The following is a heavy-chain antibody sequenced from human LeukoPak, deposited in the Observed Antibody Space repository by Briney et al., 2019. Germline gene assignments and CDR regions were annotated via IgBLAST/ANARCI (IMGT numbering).Heavy chain of an antibody. CDR2: IYHSGST. D-gene: IGHD3-3*01. J-gene: IGHJ4*02. CDR1: GGSISSSNW. Sequence: SETLSLTCAVSGGSISSSNWWSWVRQPPGKGLEWIGEIYHSGSTNYNPSLKSRVTISVDTSKNQFSLKLSSVTAADTAVYYCARELGDDFWSGYRDYWGQGTLVTVSS. V-gene: IGHV4-4*02. CDR3: ARELGDDFWSGYRDY.